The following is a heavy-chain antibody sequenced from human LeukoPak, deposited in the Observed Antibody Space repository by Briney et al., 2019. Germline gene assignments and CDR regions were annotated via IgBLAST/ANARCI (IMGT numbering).Heavy chain of an antibody. Sequence: SETLSLTCTVSGGSISSSGFYWGWIRQPPGKGLVWIGSIYYSGSTYYNPSLKSRVTISIHTSKNQFSLNLSSVTAADTAVYYCARHEYSGSYYGLSWFDPWGQGTLVTVSS. CDR1: GGSISSSGFY. D-gene: IGHD1-26*01. CDR2: IYYSGST. CDR3: ARHEYSGSYYGLSWFDP. V-gene: IGHV4-39*01. J-gene: IGHJ5*02.